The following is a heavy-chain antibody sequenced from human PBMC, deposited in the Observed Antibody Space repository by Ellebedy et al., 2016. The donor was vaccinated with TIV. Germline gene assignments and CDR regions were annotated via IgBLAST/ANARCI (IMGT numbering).Heavy chain of an antibody. V-gene: IGHV6-1*01. CDR2: TYYRSKWNN. D-gene: IGHD3-16*01. J-gene: IGHJ6*02. CDR1: GDSVSTDIG. Sequence: SQTLSLTCVISGDSVSTDIGWNWIRQSPSRGLEWLGRTYYRSKWNNDYAVSLKSRITINPDTSKNLFSLQLNSVTPEDTAVYYCVRGWFGSGMGVWGQGTTVTFSS. CDR3: VRGWFGSGMGV.